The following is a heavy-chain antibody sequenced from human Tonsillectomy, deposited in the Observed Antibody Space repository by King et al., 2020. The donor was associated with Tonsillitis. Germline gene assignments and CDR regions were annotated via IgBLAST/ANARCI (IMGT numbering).Heavy chain of an antibody. V-gene: IGHV3-7*04. J-gene: IGHJ4*02. CDR2: IKQDGSEK. D-gene: IGHD3-16*02. CDR3: ARVYDYIWESYRYFDY. CDR1: GFTFSSYW. Sequence: VQLVESGGGLVQPGGSLRLSCAASGFTFSSYWMTWVRQAPGKGREWGANIKQDGSEKYYVDSVKGRFTISRDNAKNSLYLQMNSLGAEDTAVYYCARVYDYIWESYRYFDYWGQGTLVTVSS.